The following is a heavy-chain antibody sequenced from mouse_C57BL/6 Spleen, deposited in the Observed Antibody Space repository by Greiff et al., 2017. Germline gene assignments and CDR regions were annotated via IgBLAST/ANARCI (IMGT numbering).Heavy chain of an antibody. CDR1: GYTFTSYW. J-gene: IGHJ2*01. D-gene: IGHD1-2*01. Sequence: QVQLQQPGAELVRPGSSVKLSCKASGYTFTSYWMHWVKQRPIQGLEWIGNIDPSDSETHYNQKFKDKATLTVDKSSSTAYMQLSSLSSEDAAVYYCARGRVTTADDYWGQGTTLTVSS. CDR3: ARGRVTTADDY. V-gene: IGHV1-52*01. CDR2: IDPSDSET.